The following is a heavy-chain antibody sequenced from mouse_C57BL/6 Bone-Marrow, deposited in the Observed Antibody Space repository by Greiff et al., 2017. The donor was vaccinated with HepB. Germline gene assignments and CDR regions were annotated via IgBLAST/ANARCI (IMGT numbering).Heavy chain of an antibody. CDR2: IWGVGST. J-gene: IGHJ3*01. Sequence: VKLEESGPGLVAPSQSLSITCTVSGFSLTSYGVDWVRQSPGKGLEWLGVIWGVGSTNYNSALKSRLSISKDNSKSQVFLKMNSLQTDDTAMYYCASGQLRLRAAYWGQGTLVTVSA. CDR1: GFSLTSYG. D-gene: IGHD3-2*02. V-gene: IGHV2-6*01. CDR3: ASGQLRLRAAY.